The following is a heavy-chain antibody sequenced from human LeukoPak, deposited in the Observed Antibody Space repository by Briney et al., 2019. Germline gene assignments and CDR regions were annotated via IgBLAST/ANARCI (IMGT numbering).Heavy chain of an antibody. Sequence: GGSLRLSCAASGFTFSLYWMHWDRQAPGKGLEWVSRINVDGTSTSHADSVKGRFTISRDNAKDTLYLQMNSLRAEDTAVYYCARAFWYYHDSSGYDAFDIWGHGTMVTVPA. D-gene: IGHD3-22*01. CDR2: INVDGTST. J-gene: IGHJ3*02. CDR3: ARAFWYYHDSSGYDAFDI. V-gene: IGHV3-74*01. CDR1: GFTFSLYW.